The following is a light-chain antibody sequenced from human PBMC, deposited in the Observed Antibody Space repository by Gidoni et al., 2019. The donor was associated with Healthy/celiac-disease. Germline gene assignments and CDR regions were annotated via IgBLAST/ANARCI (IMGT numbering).Light chain of an antibody. CDR1: QSISSW. Sequence: DIQLTQSPSTLSASVGDRVTITCRASQSISSWLGWYQQKPGKDPKLLIYKASSLESGVPSRFSGSGSGTEFTLTISSLQPDDFATYYCQQYNSYSWTFGQGTKVEIK. CDR2: KAS. V-gene: IGKV1-5*03. CDR3: QQYNSYSWT. J-gene: IGKJ1*01.